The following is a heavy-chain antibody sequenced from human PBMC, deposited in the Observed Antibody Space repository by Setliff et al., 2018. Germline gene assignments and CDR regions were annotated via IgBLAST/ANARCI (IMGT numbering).Heavy chain of an antibody. CDR2: ISGYNGNS. CDR1: GYIFNDYI. D-gene: IGHD2-21*02. J-gene: IGHJ4*02. Sequence: GASVKVSCKTSGYIFNDYILSWVRQAPGRGLEWVGWISGYNGNSYYAPSLQGRVTLSTDTSTSTAFMEVTGLRPDDTAVYFCSRLVRFCTAVACQRLSGEEVWGQGTLVTVSS. CDR3: SRLVRFCTAVACQRLSGEEV. V-gene: IGHV1-18*01.